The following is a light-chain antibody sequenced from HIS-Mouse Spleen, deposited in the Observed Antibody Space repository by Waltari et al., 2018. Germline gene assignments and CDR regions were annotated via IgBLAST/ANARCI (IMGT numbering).Light chain of an antibody. CDR3: AAWDDSLSGYV. J-gene: IGLJ1*01. CDR1: SSNIGSNY. CDR2: RNN. V-gene: IGLV1-47*01. Sequence: QSVLTQPPSASGTPGQRVTISCSGSSSNIGSNYVYWYQQLPGTAPKLLIYRNNQRTSGVPARFSGSKSGTSASLAISGLRSEDEADYYCAAWDDSLSGYVFGTGTKVTVL.